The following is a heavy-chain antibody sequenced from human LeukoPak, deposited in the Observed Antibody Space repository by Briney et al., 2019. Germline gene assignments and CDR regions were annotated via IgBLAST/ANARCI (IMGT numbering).Heavy chain of an antibody. CDR1: GFTFSSYA. CDR2: ISYDGSNK. Sequence: PGRSLRLSCAASGFTFSSYAMHWVRQAPGKGLEWVAVISYDGSNKYYADSVKGRFTISRDNSKNTLYLQMNSLRAEDTAVYYCARDKSRDGFWSGYYYYYYMDVWGKGTTVTVSS. V-gene: IGHV3-30*04. CDR3: ARDKSRDGFWSGYYYYYYMDV. D-gene: IGHD3-3*01. J-gene: IGHJ6*03.